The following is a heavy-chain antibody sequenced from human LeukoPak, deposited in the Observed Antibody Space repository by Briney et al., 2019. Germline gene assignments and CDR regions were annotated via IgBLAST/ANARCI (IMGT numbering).Heavy chain of an antibody. CDR1: GFTFSSYS. CDR2: ISSSSSYI. D-gene: IGHD6-13*01. Sequence: GGSLRLSCAASGFTFSSYSMNWVRQAPGKGLEWVSSISSSSSYIYYADSVKGRFTISRDNAKNSLYLQMNSLRAEDTAVYYCARVSLSSSWSDYYYYMDVWGKGTTVTVSS. CDR3: ARVSLSSSWSDYYYYMDV. V-gene: IGHV3-21*01. J-gene: IGHJ6*03.